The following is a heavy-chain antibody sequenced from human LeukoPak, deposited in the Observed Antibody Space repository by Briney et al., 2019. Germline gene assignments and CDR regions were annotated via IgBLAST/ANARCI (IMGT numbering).Heavy chain of an antibody. V-gene: IGHV3-66*02. CDR2: IYSGGST. CDR3: ASLGY. J-gene: IGHJ4*02. CDR1: GLIVTRDY. Sequence: GGSLRLSCVVSGLIVTRDYMSWVRQAPGEGLEWVSAIYSGGSTYYADSVKGRFTISRDNSKNTLYLQMNSLRAADTAVYYCASLGYWGQGTLVTVSS.